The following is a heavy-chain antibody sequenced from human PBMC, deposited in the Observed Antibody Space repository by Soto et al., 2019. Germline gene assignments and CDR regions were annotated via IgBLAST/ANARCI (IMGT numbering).Heavy chain of an antibody. J-gene: IGHJ4*02. Sequence: ESGPTLVNPTQTLTLTCTFSGFSLSTSGMSVSWIRQPPGKALEWLAFIDWDDDKYYSTSLKTRLTISKDTSKNQVVLTMTNMDPVDTATYYCARIRDSGTYPKGGYFGSWGQGTLVTVSS. D-gene: IGHD1-26*01. V-gene: IGHV2-70*01. CDR2: IDWDDDK. CDR1: GFSLSTSGMS. CDR3: ARIRDSGTYPKGGYFGS.